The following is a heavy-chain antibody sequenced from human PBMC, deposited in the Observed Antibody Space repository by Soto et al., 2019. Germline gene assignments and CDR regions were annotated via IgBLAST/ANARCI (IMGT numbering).Heavy chain of an antibody. D-gene: IGHD3-22*01. CDR3: ARHIDLIVRSSMIVVVNNWFDP. CDR2: IYYSGST. CDR1: GGSISSSSYY. V-gene: IGHV4-39*01. J-gene: IGHJ5*02. Sequence: SETLSLTCTVSGGSISSSSYYWGWIRQPPGKGLEWIGSIYYSGSTYYNPSLKSRVTISVDTSKNQFSLKLSSVTAAGTAVYYCARHIDLIVRSSMIVVVNNWFDPWGQGTLVTVSS.